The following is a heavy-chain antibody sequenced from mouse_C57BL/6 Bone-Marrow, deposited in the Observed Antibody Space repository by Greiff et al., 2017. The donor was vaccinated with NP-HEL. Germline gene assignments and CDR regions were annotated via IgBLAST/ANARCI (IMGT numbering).Heavy chain of an antibody. CDR1: GYTFTDYY. CDR3: ARGTITTLLDY. J-gene: IGHJ4*01. Sequence: EVQLQQSGPVLVKPGASVKMSCKASGYTFTDYYMNWVKQSHGKSLEWIGVINPYNGGTSYNQKFKGKATLTVDKSSSTAYMELNSLTSEDSAVYYSARGTITTLLDYWGQGTSVTVSS. D-gene: IGHD2-4*01. CDR2: INPYNGGT. V-gene: IGHV1-19*01.